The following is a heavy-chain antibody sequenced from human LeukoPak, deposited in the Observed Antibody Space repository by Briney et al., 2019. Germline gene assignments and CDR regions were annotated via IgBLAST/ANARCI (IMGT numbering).Heavy chain of an antibody. CDR3: ARSEKVYCGGVCDNYHMDV. J-gene: IGHJ6*03. CDR2: INPNSGGT. Sequence: ASVKVSCKASGYTFTGYYMHWVRQAPGQGLEWMGWINPNSGGTNYAQKFQGRVTMTRDTSTSTAYMELRSLRSEDTAVYYCARSEKVYCGGVCDNYHMDVWGKGTTVTVSS. D-gene: IGHD2-21*02. CDR1: GYTFTGYY. V-gene: IGHV1-2*02.